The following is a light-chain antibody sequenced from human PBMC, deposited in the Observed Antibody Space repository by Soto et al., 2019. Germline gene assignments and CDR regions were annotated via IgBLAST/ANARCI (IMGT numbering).Light chain of an antibody. CDR1: NSDVGGYNY. Sequence: QSALTQPASVSGSPGQSITISCTGTNSDVGGYNYVSWYQQHPGKAPKLMIYDVSNRPSGVSNRFSGSRSGNTASLTISGLQAEDEAHYYCSSYTGSTTLVIFGGGTKVTVL. CDR2: DVS. J-gene: IGLJ2*01. V-gene: IGLV2-14*03. CDR3: SSYTGSTTLVI.